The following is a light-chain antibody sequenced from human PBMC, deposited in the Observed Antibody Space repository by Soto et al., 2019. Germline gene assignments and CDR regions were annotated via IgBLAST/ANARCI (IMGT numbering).Light chain of an antibody. J-gene: IGLJ1*01. Sequence: QSALTQPASVSGSPGQSIAISCTGSSSDVGFYKYVSWYQQHPGKVPKLIIYAVTNRPSGVSNRFSGSKSGNTASLTTSGLQAEDQADYYCFSYTTSSTRVFGSGTKLTVL. V-gene: IGLV2-14*01. CDR1: SSDVGFYKY. CDR2: AVT. CDR3: FSYTTSSTRV.